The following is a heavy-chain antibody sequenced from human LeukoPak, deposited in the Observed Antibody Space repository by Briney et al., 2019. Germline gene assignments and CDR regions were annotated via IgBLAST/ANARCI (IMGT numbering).Heavy chain of an antibody. J-gene: IGHJ4*02. D-gene: IGHD5-24*01. CDR3: ARDDGYNLDY. CDR1: GFTVSSNY. V-gene: IGHV3-66*01. CDR2: IYSGGST. Sequence: GGSLRPSCAASGFTVSSNYMSWVRQAPGKGLEWVSVIYSGGSTYHADSVKGRFTISRDNSKNTLYLQMNSLRAEDTAVYYCARDDGYNLDYWGQGTLVTVSS.